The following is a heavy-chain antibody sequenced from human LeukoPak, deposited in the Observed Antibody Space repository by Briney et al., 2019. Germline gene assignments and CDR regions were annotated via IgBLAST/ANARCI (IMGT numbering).Heavy chain of an antibody. J-gene: IGHJ6*03. CDR2: MNPNSGNT. CDR1: GYTFTSYD. Sequence: ASVKVSCKASGYTFTSYDINWVRQATGQGLEWMGWMNPNSGNTGYAQKFQGRVTMTRNTSINTAYMELSSLRSEDTAAAVCERGRLAYDGSVSRYYYYMDVWGKGTRVTVSS. D-gene: IGHD3-10*01. V-gene: IGHV1-8*01. CDR3: ERGRLAYDGSVSRYYYYMDV.